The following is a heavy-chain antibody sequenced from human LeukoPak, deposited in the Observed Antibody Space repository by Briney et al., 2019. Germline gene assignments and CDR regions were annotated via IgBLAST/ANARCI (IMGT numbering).Heavy chain of an antibody. Sequence: SETLSLTCTVSGGSISSYYWNWIRQPPGKGLEWIGYIFYSGRTNYNPSLKSRVTISVDTSKNWFSLRLTSVTAADTAVYYCARALNLWNVDFDYWGQGTLVTVSS. CDR2: IFYSGRT. D-gene: IGHD3-3*01. CDR3: ARALNLWNVDFDY. CDR1: GGSISSYY. V-gene: IGHV4-59*01. J-gene: IGHJ4*02.